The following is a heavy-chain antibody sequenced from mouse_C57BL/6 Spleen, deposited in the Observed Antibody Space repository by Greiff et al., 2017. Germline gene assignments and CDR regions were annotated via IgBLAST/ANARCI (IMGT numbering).Heavy chain of an antibody. CDR2: ISDGGSYT. CDR3: ARGSYYDVFAY. CDR1: GFTFSSYA. V-gene: IGHV5-4*01. J-gene: IGHJ3*01. Sequence: EVQGVESGGGLVKPGGSLKLSCAASGFTFSSYAMSWVRQTPEKRLEWVATISDGGSYTYYPDNVKGRFTISRDNAKNNLYLQMSHLKSEDTAMYYCARGSYYDVFAYWGQGTLVTVSA. D-gene: IGHD2-4*01.